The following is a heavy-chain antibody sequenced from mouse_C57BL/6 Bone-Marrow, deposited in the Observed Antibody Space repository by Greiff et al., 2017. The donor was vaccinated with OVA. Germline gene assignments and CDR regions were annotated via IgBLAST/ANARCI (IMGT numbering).Heavy chain of an antibody. D-gene: IGHD1-1*02. Sequence: DVQLQESGPVLVKPGASVKMSCKASGYTFTDYYMNWVKQSHGKSLEWIGVINPYNGGTSYNQKFKGKATLTVDKSSSTAYMELNSLTSEDSAVYYGARRWEDWYFDVWGTGTTVTVSS. CDR1: GYTFTDYY. V-gene: IGHV1-19*01. J-gene: IGHJ1*03. CDR3: ARRWEDWYFDV. CDR2: INPYNGGT.